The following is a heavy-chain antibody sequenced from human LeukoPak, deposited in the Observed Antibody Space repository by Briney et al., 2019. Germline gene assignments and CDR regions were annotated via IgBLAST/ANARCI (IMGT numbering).Heavy chain of an antibody. CDR3: AREGFGELSHFDY. V-gene: IGHV4-34*01. D-gene: IGHD3-10*01. CDR2: MNHSGRT. J-gene: IGHJ4*02. Sequence: SETLSLTCVVYGGSFSGDYWSWIRQPPGRGLEWIGEMNHSGRTNYNPSLKSRVTISVDTSKNQFSLKLSPVTAADTAVYYCAREGFGELSHFDYWGQGTLVTVSS. CDR1: GGSFSGDY.